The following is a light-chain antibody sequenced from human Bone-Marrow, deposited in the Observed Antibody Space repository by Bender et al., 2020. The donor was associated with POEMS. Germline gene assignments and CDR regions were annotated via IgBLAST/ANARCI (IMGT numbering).Light chain of an antibody. CDR1: SSNIGTNP. Sequence: QSVLTQPPSASGTPGQRVTISFSGSSSNIGTNPVNWYQQLPGTAPKLPIYINNQRPSGVPDRFSGSNSGTSASLAISGLQSEDEADYYCAAWEDSLNGWVFGGGTKLTVL. J-gene: IGLJ3*02. CDR3: AAWEDSLNGWV. V-gene: IGLV1-44*01. CDR2: INN.